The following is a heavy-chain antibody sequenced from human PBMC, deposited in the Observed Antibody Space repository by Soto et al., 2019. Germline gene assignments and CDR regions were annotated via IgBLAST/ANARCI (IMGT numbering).Heavy chain of an antibody. D-gene: IGHD3-10*01. CDR3: AILLAWFGESNFDY. CDR1: GGTFSSYT. Sequence: QVQLVQSGAEVKKPGSSVKVSCKASGGTFSSYTISWVRQAPGQGLEWMGRIIPILGIANYAQKFQGRVTIPADKSTSTAYMELSSLRSEDTAVYYCAILLAWFGESNFDYWGQGTLVTVSS. J-gene: IGHJ4*02. CDR2: IIPILGIA. V-gene: IGHV1-69*02.